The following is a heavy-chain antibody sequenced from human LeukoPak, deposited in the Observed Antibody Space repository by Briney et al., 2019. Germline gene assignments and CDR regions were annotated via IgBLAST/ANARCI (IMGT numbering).Heavy chain of an antibody. V-gene: IGHV1-3*01. CDR2: INAGNGNT. CDR3: AKDRISIFGVARDGFDP. CDR1: GYTFTSYA. Sequence: GASVKVSCKASGYTFTSYAMHWVRQAPGQRLEWMGWINAGNGNTKYSQKFQGRVTITRDTSASTAYMELSSLRSEDTAVYYCAKDRISIFGVARDGFDPWGQGTLVTVSS. J-gene: IGHJ5*02. D-gene: IGHD3-3*01.